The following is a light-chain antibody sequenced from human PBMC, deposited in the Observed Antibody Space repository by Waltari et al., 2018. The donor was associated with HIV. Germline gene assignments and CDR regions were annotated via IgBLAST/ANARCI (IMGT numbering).Light chain of an antibody. J-gene: IGLJ2*01. V-gene: IGLV2-8*01. Sequence: QPALTQPPSASGSPGQSVTISCAGTSSDIGLYNFVSWYQHHPGKAPKLMISEVSRRPSGVPGRFSGSKSGNTASLTVSGLQAEDEAAYYCFSYAGNNYLLFGGGTKLTVL. CDR1: SSDIGLYNF. CDR2: EVS. CDR3: FSYAGNNYLL.